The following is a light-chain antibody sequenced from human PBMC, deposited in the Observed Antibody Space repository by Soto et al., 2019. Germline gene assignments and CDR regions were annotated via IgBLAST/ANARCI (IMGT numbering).Light chain of an antibody. V-gene: IGKV1-33*01. CDR1: QDITNH. CDR2: YAS. J-gene: IGKJ4*01. CDR3: QQHHSLPLT. Sequence: DIQMTQSPSSLSASVGDRVTITCQASQDITNHLSWYQQKPGKAPKLLIYYASNLETGVPSGFSGTGSGTDFTFTMSYLQPEDVATYFCQQHHSLPLTFGGGTKVEIK.